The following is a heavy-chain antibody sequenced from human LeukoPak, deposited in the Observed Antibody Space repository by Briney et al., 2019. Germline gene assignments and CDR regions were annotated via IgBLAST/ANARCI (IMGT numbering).Heavy chain of an antibody. D-gene: IGHD2-2*01. CDR2: ISRSGSTI. CDR1: GFIFSNYE. V-gene: IGHV3-48*03. CDR3: AGTDCGATSCYGIYYFDY. Sequence: GGSLRLSCAASGFIFSNYELNWVRQAPGKGLEWVSYISRSGSTIYYADSVKGRFTISRDDAKNSLYLQMNSLRVEDTAVYYCAGTDCGATSCYGIYYFDYWGQGTLVTVSS. J-gene: IGHJ4*02.